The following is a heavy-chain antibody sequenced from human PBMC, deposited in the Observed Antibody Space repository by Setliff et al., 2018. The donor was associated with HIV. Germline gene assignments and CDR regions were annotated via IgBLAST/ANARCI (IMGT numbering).Heavy chain of an antibody. CDR2: IIPVLGAP. J-gene: IGHJ5*02. Sequence: SVKVSCKASGGIFSTSAINWVRQAPGQGLEWMGGIIPVLGAPDYAQKFRGRVTITADEPTTTAYMELSSLRSEDTAMYYCAREKAGLSNWFDPWGQGTVVTVSS. D-gene: IGHD6-13*01. CDR1: GGIFSTSA. CDR3: AREKAGLSNWFDP. V-gene: IGHV1-69*13.